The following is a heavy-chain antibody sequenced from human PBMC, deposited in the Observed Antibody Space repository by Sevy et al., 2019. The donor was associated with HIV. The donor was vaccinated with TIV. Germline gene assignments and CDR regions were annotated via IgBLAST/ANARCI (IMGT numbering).Heavy chain of an antibody. J-gene: IGHJ4*02. V-gene: IGHV3-30*04. CDR2: ISYDARNTK. D-gene: IGHD3-16*01. CDR1: GFTFSDFR. CDR3: ARDRGEILSSAFDY. Sequence: GGSLRLSCAASGFTFSDFRMHWVRQAPGKGLEWVAVISYDARNTKYNPDSVKGRFTISRDNSKNTLYLQINSLRPEDTAIYYCARDRGEILSSAFDYWGQGTLVTVS.